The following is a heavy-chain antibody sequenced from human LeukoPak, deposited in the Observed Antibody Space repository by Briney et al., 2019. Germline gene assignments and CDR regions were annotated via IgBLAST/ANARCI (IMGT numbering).Heavy chain of an antibody. CDR1: GYTFTSYG. Sequence: ASVNVSCKASGYTFTSYGISWVRQAPGQGLEWMGWISANDGNTDYPQKLQGRVTMTTDTSTSTAYMELRSLRSDDTAVYNCARESHVTREDYWGQGTLVTVSS. D-gene: IGHD3-10*01. CDR2: ISANDGNT. J-gene: IGHJ4*02. V-gene: IGHV1-18*01. CDR3: ARESHVTREDY.